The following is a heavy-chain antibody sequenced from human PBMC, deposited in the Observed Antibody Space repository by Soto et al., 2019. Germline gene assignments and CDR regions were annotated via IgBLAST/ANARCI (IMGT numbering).Heavy chain of an antibody. D-gene: IGHD3-3*01. CDR1: GGSISSYY. V-gene: IGHV4-59*01. CDR3: ARAPGTIFGVEHFYYYYGMDV. CDR2: IYYSGST. J-gene: IGHJ6*02. Sequence: QVQLQESGPGLVKPSETLSLTCTVSGGSISSYYWSWIRQPPGKGLEWIGYIYYSGSTNYNPSLKSRVTISVDTSKNQFSLKLSSVTAADTAVYYCARAPGTIFGVEHFYYYYGMDVWGQGTTVTVSS.